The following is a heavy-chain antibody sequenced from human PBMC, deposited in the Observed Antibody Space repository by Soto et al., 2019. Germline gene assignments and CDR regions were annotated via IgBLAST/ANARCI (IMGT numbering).Heavy chain of an antibody. CDR3: VKAYIVVVVAATEYGMDV. CDR1: GFTFSTYA. J-gene: IGHJ6*02. Sequence: GRSLRLSCSASGFTFSTYAMHWVRQAPGKGLEYVSAISSNGGSTYYADSVKGRFTISRDNSKNTLYLQMSSLRAEDTAVYYCVKAYIVVVVAATEYGMDVWGQGTTVTVSS. CDR2: ISSNGGST. D-gene: IGHD2-15*01. V-gene: IGHV3-64D*06.